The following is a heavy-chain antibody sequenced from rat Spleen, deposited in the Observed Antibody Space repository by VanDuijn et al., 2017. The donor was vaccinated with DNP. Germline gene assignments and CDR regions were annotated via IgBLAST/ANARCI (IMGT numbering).Heavy chain of an antibody. V-gene: IGHV3-3*01. CDR2: INSAGST. D-gene: IGHD1-12*02. CDR1: NYSIASSFR. J-gene: IGHJ4*01. CDR3: ARWSGYYDGSYYYHYGMDA. Sequence: EVQLQESGPGLVKPSQSLSLTCSVSNYSIASSFRWNWIRKFPGNKLEWMGYINSAGSTKYNPSLKSRISITRDTSKNQFFLQVNSVTTEDTATYYCARWSGYYDGSYYYHYGMDAWGQGTSVTVSS.